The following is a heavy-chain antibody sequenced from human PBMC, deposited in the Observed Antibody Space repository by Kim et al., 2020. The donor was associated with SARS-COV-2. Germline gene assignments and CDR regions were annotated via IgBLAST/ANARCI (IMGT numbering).Heavy chain of an antibody. Sequence: GGSLRLSCAASGFTFSSYGMHWVRQAPGKGLEWVAVISYDGSNKYYADSVKGRFTISRDNSKNTLYLQMNSLRAEDTAVYYCAKDQAPIVVVTATGGADYWGQGTLVTVSS. D-gene: IGHD2-21*02. J-gene: IGHJ4*02. CDR2: ISYDGSNK. V-gene: IGHV3-30*18. CDR3: AKDQAPIVVVTATGGADY. CDR1: GFTFSSYG.